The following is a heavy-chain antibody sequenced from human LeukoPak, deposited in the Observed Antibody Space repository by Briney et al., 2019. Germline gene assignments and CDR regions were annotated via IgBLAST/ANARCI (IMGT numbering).Heavy chain of an antibody. CDR2: ISGDSGDT. D-gene: IGHD4-17*01. Sequence: PGGSLRLSCEASGFTFSRYTINWVRQAPGKGLEWVSSISGDSGDTQYADSVKGRFTMSRDVAKKSVFLQMSSLRDEDTAVYYCARDRYGDYTFDYWGQGTLVTVS. CDR3: ARDRYGDYTFDY. V-gene: IGHV3-21*01. J-gene: IGHJ4*02. CDR1: GFTFSRYT.